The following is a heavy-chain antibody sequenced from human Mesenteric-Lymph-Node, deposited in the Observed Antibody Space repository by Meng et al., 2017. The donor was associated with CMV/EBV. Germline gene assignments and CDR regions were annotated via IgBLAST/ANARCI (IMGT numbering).Heavy chain of an antibody. Sequence: GESLKISCAASGFTFSSYAMHWVRQAPGKGLEWVAVISYDGSNKYYADSVKGRFTISRDNSKNTLYLQMNSLRAEDTAVYYCARDFRGYGMDVWGQGTTVTVSS. J-gene: IGHJ6*02. CDR2: ISYDGSNK. CDR1: GFTFSSYA. CDR3: ARDFRGYGMDV. D-gene: IGHD3-16*01. V-gene: IGHV3-30*04.